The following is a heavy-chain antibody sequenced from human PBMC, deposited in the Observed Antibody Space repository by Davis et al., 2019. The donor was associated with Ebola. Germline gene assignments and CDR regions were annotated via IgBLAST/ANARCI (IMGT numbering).Heavy chain of an antibody. V-gene: IGHV3-9*01. CDR2: ISWNSGSI. CDR1: GFTFSNAW. Sequence: SLKISCAASGFTFSNAWMNWVRQAPGKGLEWVPGISWNSGSIGYADSVKGRFTISRDNAKNSLYLQLNSLRAEDTALYYCAKGTRGYSGYDYFDYWGQGTLVTVSS. J-gene: IGHJ4*02. D-gene: IGHD5-12*01. CDR3: AKGTRGYSGYDYFDY.